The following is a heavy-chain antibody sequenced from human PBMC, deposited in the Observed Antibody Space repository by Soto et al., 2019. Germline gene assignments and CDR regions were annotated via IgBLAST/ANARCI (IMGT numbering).Heavy chain of an antibody. CDR1: GGSISSGGYY. Sequence: SETLSLTCTVSGGSISSGGYYWSWIRQHPGKGLEWIGFIYHTGTTYYNPSLKSRVTISLDTSKNQFSLKLTSMTAADTAVYYCARQASGYYYGWFDPWGQGTLVTVSS. CDR3: ARQASGYYYGWFDP. CDR2: IYHTGTT. J-gene: IGHJ5*02. D-gene: IGHD3-22*01. V-gene: IGHV4-39*01.